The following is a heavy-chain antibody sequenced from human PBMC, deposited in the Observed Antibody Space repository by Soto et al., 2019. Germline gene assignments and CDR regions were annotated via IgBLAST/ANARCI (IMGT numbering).Heavy chain of an antibody. CDR1: GGTFSSYA. CDR3: ARDMTRTVVPYFDF. Sequence: QMQLVQSGAEVKKPGSSVKVSCKASGGTFSSYAISWVRQAPGQGLEWLGEIIPISGAANYAQKFQGRVTITADKSTSTSYMELSSLRSEDTAVYYCARDMTRTVVPYFDFWGQGTLVTVSS. CDR2: IIPISGAA. D-gene: IGHD1-7*01. V-gene: IGHV1-69*06. J-gene: IGHJ4*02.